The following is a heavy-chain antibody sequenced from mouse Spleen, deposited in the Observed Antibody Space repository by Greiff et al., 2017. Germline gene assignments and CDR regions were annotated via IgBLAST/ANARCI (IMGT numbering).Heavy chain of an antibody. CDR1: GYSFTGYY. Sequence: VQLLQSGPELVKPGASVKISCKASGYSFTGYYMNWVKQSPGKSLEWIGEINPSTGGTNYNQKFKAKATLTVDKSSSTAYMQLKSLTSEDSAVYYCARRGVYYYYVDDWGQGTTLTVSS. J-gene: IGHJ2*01. CDR2: INPSTGGT. D-gene: IGHD2-4*01. CDR3: ARRGVYYYYVDD. V-gene: IGHV1-42*01.